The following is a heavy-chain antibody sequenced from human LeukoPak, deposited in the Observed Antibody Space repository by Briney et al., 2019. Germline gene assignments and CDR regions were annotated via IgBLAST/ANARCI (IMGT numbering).Heavy chain of an antibody. J-gene: IGHJ3*02. CDR1: GFTFSSYA. D-gene: IGHD6-19*01. Sequence: LTGGSLRLSCAASGFTFSSYAMSWVRQAPGKGLEWVSAISGSGGSTYYADSVKGRFTISRDNSKNTLYLQMNSLRAEDTAVYYCAKDPGYSSGVDAFDIWGQGTMVTVSS. CDR2: ISGSGGST. CDR3: AKDPGYSSGVDAFDI. V-gene: IGHV3-23*01.